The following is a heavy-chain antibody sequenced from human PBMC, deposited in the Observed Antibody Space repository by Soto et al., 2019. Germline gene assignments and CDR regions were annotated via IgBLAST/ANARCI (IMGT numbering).Heavy chain of an antibody. V-gene: IGHV3-23*01. Sequence: EVQLLESGGGLVQPGGSLRLSCAASGFAFSRYAMSWVRQAPGKGLEWVSSISGSTSGTYYADAVKGRFTISRDNSNNTLYLQMNRLRAEDTAVYYCAKDRGVIDPFDYWGQGALVTVSS. CDR3: AKDRGVIDPFDY. CDR2: ISGSTSGT. J-gene: IGHJ4*02. CDR1: GFAFSRYA. D-gene: IGHD3-16*02.